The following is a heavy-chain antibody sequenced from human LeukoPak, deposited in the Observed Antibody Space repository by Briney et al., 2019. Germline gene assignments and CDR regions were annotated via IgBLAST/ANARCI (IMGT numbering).Heavy chain of an antibody. Sequence: SETLSLTCTVSGGSVSSGTYYWSWIRQPPGKGLEWVGYIYFSGSTDYKPSLRSRVSISLDTSKNEISLRLSSVTAADTAVYYCARSYNNAGYFYYGMDVWGQGTTVTVSS. V-gene: IGHV4-61*01. CDR3: ARSYNNAGYFYYGMDV. D-gene: IGHD5-24*01. CDR2: IYFSGST. J-gene: IGHJ6*02. CDR1: GGSVSSGTYY.